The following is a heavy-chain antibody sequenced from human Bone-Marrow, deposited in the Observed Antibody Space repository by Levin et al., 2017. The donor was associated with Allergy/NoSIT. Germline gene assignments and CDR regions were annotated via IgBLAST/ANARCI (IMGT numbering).Heavy chain of an antibody. J-gene: IGHJ4*02. V-gene: IGHV3-9*01. D-gene: IGHD5-24*01. Sequence: PGGSLRLSCAVSGFNVDDYAMHWVRQAPGKGLEWVSGITWNRGKKDYADSVMGRFTISRDSVKNSLYLEMTSLRGEDTALYYCVTDISGDGSNLDHCGQGTLVPASS. CDR1: GFNVDDYA. CDR2: ITWNRGKK. CDR3: VTDISGDGSNLDH.